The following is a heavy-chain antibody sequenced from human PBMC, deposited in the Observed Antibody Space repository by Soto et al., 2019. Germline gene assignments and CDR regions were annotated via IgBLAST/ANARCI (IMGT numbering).Heavy chain of an antibody. D-gene: IGHD5-18*01. CDR2: VSHTGTA. CDR1: GGPINSSNW. J-gene: IGHJ3*02. Sequence: QVQLQESGPGLVRPSGTLSLTCTVSGGPINSSNWWSWARQSPGKGLELIGEVSHTGTANYSPPLRSRVTMSLDKPKNLFSLKVTSVSAADTAIYYCARPTSLVTVDAFDIWGQGTMVTVS. V-gene: IGHV4-4*02. CDR3: ARPTSLVTVDAFDI.